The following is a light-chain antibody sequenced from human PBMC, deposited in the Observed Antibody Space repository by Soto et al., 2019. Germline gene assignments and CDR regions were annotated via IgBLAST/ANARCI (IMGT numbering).Light chain of an antibody. Sequence: DIQMTQSPSTLSVSVGDIATITCLASQTISSWLAWYQQKPGKAPKLLIYKASTLKSGVPSRFSGSGSGTEFTLTISSLQPDDFATYYCQHYNSYSEAFGQGTKVDIK. CDR3: QHYNSYSEA. CDR1: QTISSW. V-gene: IGKV1-5*03. CDR2: KAS. J-gene: IGKJ1*01.